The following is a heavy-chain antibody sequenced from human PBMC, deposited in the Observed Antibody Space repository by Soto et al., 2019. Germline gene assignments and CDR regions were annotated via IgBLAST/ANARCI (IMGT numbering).Heavy chain of an antibody. V-gene: IGHV4-59*01. D-gene: IGHD4-4*01. J-gene: IGHJ4*01. CDR2: VYYGGT. Sequence: SETLALTCTVSRGSMCVKYGSWIRQSPAKGLEWIGFVYYGGTNYNPSFESRVTMSVDTPKKQFSLELSDVTAADTAVYYCVSYRGALYFDYWGHGTLVTVSS. CDR1: RGSMCVKY. CDR3: VSYRGALYFDY.